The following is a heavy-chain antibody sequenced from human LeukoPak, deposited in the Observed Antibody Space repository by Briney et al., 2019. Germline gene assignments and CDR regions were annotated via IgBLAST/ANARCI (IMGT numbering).Heavy chain of an antibody. V-gene: IGHV4-39*07. J-gene: IGHJ5*02. CDR1: GGSIRSSYYY. D-gene: IGHD3-22*01. CDR3: ARDSSDYDSSGYYGKYNWFDP. CDR2: IYDSGST. Sequence: PSETLSLTCTVSGGSIRSSYYYWGWIRQPPGKGLEWIGSIYDSGSTNYNPSLKSRVTISVDTSKNQFSLKLSSVTAADTAVYYCARDSSDYDSSGYYGKYNWFDPWGQGTLVTVSS.